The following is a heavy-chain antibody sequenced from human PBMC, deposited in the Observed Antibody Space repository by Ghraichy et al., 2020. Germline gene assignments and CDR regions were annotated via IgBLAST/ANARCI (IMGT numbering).Heavy chain of an antibody. CDR1: GFTVSSNY. J-gene: IGHJ4*02. CDR2: IYSGGST. V-gene: IGHV3-53*01. CDR3: ARVSYYYDSSGYYYYDY. Sequence: GGSLRLSCAASGFTVSSNYMSWVRQAPGKGLEWVSVIYSGGSTYYADSVKGRFTISRDNSKNTLYLQMNSLRAEDTAVYYCARVSYYYDSSGYYYYDYWGQGTLVTVSS. D-gene: IGHD3-22*01.